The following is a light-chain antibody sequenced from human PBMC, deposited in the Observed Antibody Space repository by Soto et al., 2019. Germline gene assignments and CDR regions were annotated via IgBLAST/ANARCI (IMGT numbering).Light chain of an antibody. Sequence: DIQMTQSPSSLSASVGDRVTITCRARQSISNYLNWYQLKPGKVPKLLIYAASTLQTGVPSRFSGSGSGTDVALTIISLQPEDSASYYCQQSYSSWATFGGGTKVEIK. CDR3: QQSYSSWAT. V-gene: IGKV1-39*01. CDR1: QSISNY. CDR2: AAS. J-gene: IGKJ4*01.